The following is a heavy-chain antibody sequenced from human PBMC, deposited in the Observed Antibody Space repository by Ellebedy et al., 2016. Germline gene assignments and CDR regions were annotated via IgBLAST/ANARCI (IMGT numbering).Heavy chain of an antibody. V-gene: IGHV5-51*01. Sequence: GESLKISCKGSGYSFPNYWIGWVRQMPGKGLEWIGIIFPDDSSTTYSPSFQGQVTISADKSISPAYLQWSSLKASDTAIYYCARDTAFSYWGPGTLVTVSS. CDR2: IFPDDSST. CDR3: ARDTAFSY. J-gene: IGHJ4*02. CDR1: GYSFPNYW. D-gene: IGHD5-18*01.